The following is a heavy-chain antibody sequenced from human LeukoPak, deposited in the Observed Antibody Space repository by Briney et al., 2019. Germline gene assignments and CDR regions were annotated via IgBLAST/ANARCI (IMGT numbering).Heavy chain of an antibody. CDR3: ARYASDGWRFDY. CDR2: IYYRGDT. D-gene: IGHD5-24*01. CDR1: GGSISGYY. J-gene: IGHJ4*02. V-gene: IGHV4-59*01. Sequence: NPSETLSLTCTVSGGSISGYYWSWIRQPPGKGLEWIGCIYYRGDTSYNPSLKSRVTISVDTSKNQFSLKLSSVTAADTSVYFCARYASDGWRFDYWGQGTLVTVSS.